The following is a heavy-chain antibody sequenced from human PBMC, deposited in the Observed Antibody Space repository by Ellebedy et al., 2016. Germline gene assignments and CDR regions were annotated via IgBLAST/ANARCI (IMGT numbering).Heavy chain of an antibody. V-gene: IGHV3-33*08. D-gene: IGHD5-18*01. CDR3: ARDRWDTAMLYYFDY. CDR2: IWYDGSNK. Sequence: GGSLRLSCAASGFTFSSYGMHWVRQAPGKGLEWVAVIWYDGSNKYYADSVKGRFTISRDNSKNTLYLQMNSLRAEDTAVYYCARDRWDTAMLYYFDYWGQGTLVTVSS. J-gene: IGHJ4*02. CDR1: GFTFSSYG.